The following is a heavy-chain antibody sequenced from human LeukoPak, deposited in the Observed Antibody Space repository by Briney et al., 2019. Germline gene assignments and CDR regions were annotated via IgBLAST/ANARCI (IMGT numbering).Heavy chain of an antibody. Sequence: GGSLRLSCAASGFTFSSYAMSWVRHAPGKGLEWVSAISGSGGSTYYADSVKGRFTISRDNSKNTLYLQMNSLRAEDTAVYYCAKDQQLWVASGMDVWGKGTTVTVSS. D-gene: IGHD6-13*01. CDR3: AKDQQLWVASGMDV. V-gene: IGHV3-23*01. CDR2: ISGSGGST. CDR1: GFTFSSYA. J-gene: IGHJ6*03.